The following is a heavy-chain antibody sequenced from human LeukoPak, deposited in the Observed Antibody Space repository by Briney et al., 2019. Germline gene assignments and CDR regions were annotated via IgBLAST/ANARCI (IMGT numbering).Heavy chain of an antibody. CDR1: GFTFSSYW. J-gene: IGHJ4*02. V-gene: IGHV3-7*01. CDR2: IKQDGSEK. CDR3: AREQPYYYDSSGTALMAEIKYYFDY. Sequence: GGSLRLSCAASGFTFSSYWMSWVRQAPGKGLEWVANIKQDGSEKYYVDSVKGRFTISRDNAKNSLYLQMNSLRAEDTGVYYCAREQPYYYDSSGTALMAEIKYYFDYWGQGTLVTVSS. D-gene: IGHD3-22*01.